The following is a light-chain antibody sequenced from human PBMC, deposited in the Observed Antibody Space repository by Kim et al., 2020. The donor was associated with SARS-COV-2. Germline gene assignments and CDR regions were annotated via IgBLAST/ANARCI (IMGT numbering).Light chain of an antibody. V-gene: IGLV1-47*02. CDR1: SSNIGTNY. Sequence: QSVLTQPPSASGTPGQRVTISCSGSSSNIGTNYVCWYQQLPGTAPKLLIYTNNQRPSGVPDRFSGSKSGTSAFLAISGLRSEDEADYYCAAWDDSLSYVFGTGTKVTVL. CDR2: TNN. J-gene: IGLJ1*01. CDR3: AAWDDSLSYV.